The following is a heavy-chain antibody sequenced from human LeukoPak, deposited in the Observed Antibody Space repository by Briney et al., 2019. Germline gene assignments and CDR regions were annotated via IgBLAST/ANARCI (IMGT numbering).Heavy chain of an antibody. J-gene: IGHJ4*02. V-gene: IGHV3-21*01. CDR3: AREYSSGWYYIDY. D-gene: IGHD6-19*01. CDR2: ISSSSSYI. CDR1: GFTFSSYS. Sequence: GGSTRLSCAASGFTFSSYSMNWVRQAPGKGLEWVSSISSSSSYIYYADSVKGRFTISRDNAKNSLYLQMNSLRAEDTAVYYCAREYSSGWYYIDYWGQGTLVTVSS.